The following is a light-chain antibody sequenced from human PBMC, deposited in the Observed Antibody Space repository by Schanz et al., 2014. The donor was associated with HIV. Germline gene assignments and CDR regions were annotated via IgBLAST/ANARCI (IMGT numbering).Light chain of an antibody. CDR3: QQCHNWPIT. V-gene: IGKV3-15*01. CDR2: GAS. CDR1: QSVSSN. J-gene: IGKJ5*01. Sequence: EIVLTQSPATLSLSPGERATLSCRASQSVSSNLAWYQQKPGQAPRLLIYGASTRATGIPARFSGSGSGTEFTLTISSLQSEDFAVYYCQQCHNWPITFGQGTRLEIK.